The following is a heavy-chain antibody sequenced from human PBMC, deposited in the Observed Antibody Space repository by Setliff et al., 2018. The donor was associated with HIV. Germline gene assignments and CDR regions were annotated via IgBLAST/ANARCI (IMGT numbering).Heavy chain of an antibody. Sequence: SLRLSCAASGFTLSDHHMTWIRQAPGKGLEWISYISNSRTTTSYADSVKGRFTISRDNAKNSLYLQMNGLKTEDTGVYYCTTLVGANPWHDAFDIWGHGTMVTVSS. J-gene: IGHJ3*02. V-gene: IGHV3-11*01. CDR3: TTLVGANPWHDAFDI. CDR1: GFTLSDHH. CDR2: ISNSRTTT. D-gene: IGHD1-26*01.